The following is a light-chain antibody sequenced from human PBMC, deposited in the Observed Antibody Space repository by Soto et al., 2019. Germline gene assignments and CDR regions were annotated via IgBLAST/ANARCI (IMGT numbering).Light chain of an antibody. V-gene: IGKV3-20*01. CDR3: QQYGSSGYT. CDR1: QSVSSNY. CDR2: GAS. J-gene: IGKJ2*01. Sequence: EIVLTQSPGTLSLSPGERATLSCRASQSVSSNYLVWYQQKPGQAPRLLIYGASSRATGIPDRFSSSGSGTDFTLTISRLEPEDFAVYYCQQYGSSGYTFGQGTKLEIK.